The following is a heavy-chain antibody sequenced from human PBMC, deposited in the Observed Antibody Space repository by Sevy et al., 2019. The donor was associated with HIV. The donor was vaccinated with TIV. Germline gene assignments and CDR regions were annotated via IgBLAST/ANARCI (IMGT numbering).Heavy chain of an antibody. V-gene: IGHV1-18*01. Sequence: ASVKVSCKASGYTFTSYGISWVRQAPGQGLEWMGWISAYNGNTNYAQKLQGRVTMTTDTSTSTAYMELRSLRSDDTAGYYCAREGHYYDSSGYYFEFDYWGQGTLVTVSS. CDR1: GYTFTSYG. J-gene: IGHJ4*02. CDR2: ISAYNGNT. D-gene: IGHD3-22*01. CDR3: AREGHYYDSSGYYFEFDY.